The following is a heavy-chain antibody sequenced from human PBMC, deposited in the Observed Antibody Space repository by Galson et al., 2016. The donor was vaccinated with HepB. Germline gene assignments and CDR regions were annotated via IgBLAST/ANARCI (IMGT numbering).Heavy chain of an antibody. Sequence: SVKVSCKASGYTFIGYAISWVRQAPGQGLEWMGWISTINGYTNYAQKIQGRVTMTTDSSTTTAYMELRSLRPDDTAVYYCARDYYYDSSGYYRPYDYWGQGTLVTVPS. CDR2: ISTINGYT. CDR1: GYTFIGYA. V-gene: IGHV1-18*01. D-gene: IGHD3-22*01. CDR3: ARDYYYDSSGYYRPYDY. J-gene: IGHJ4*02.